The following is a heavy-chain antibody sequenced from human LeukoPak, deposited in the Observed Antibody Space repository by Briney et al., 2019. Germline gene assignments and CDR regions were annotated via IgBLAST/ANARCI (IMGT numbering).Heavy chain of an antibody. D-gene: IGHD4-17*01. CDR3: ARDRATVTTYYYYYYMDV. J-gene: IGHJ6*03. Sequence: SQTLSLTRTVSGGSLSSGSYYGSSVRQPAGKGLEWNGRIHTSGSTNYNPSLKSRVTISVDTSKNQFSLKLSSVTAADTAVYYCARDRATVTTYYYYYYMDVWGKGTTVTISS. V-gene: IGHV4-61*02. CDR2: IHTSGST. CDR1: GGSLSSGSYY.